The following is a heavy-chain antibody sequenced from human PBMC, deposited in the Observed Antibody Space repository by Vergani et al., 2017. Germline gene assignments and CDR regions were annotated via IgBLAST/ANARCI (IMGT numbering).Heavy chain of an antibody. CDR1: GGSFSGYY. D-gene: IGHD1-26*01. V-gene: IGHV4-34*01. J-gene: IGHJ4*02. CDR2: INHSGST. CDR3: ARLAVWERLPFDY. Sequence: QVQLQQWGAGLLKPSETLSLTCAVYGGSFSGYYWSWIRQPPGKGLEWIGEINHSGSTNYNPSLKSRVTISVDTSKNQFSLKLRAVTAADTAVYYCARLAVWERLPFDYWGQGTLVTVSS.